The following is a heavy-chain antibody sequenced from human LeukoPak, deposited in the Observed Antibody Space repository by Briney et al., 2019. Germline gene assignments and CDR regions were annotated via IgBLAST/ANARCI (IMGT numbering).Heavy chain of an antibody. CDR2: ISSSSSTI. CDR3: ARGDTFSGDC. Sequence: GGSLRLSCAASGFTFSSYSMNWVRQAPGKGLEWVSYISSSSSTIYYADSVKGRFTISRDNAKNSLYLQMNNLRADDTAVYYCARGDTFSGDCWGQGTLVTVSS. V-gene: IGHV3-48*01. D-gene: IGHD3-16*01. J-gene: IGHJ4*02. CDR1: GFTFSSYS.